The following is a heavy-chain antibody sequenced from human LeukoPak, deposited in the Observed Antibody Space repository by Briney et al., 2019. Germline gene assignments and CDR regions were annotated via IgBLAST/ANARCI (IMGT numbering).Heavy chain of an antibody. CDR1: GFTFSSYA. J-gene: IGHJ4*02. Sequence: QTGGSLRLSRAASGFTFSSYAMSWVRQAPGKGLEWVSAISGSGGSTYYADSVKGRFTISRDNSKNTLYLQMNSLRAEDTAVYYCAKYRGITMIVVVINYWGQGTLVTVSS. CDR2: ISGSGGST. V-gene: IGHV3-23*01. CDR3: AKYRGITMIVVVINY. D-gene: IGHD3-22*01.